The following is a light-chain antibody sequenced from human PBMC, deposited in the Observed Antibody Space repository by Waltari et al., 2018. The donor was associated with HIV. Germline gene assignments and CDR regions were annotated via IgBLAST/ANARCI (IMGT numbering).Light chain of an antibody. V-gene: IGLV2-14*01. CDR2: EVR. CDR3: SSYTSSSTFV. J-gene: IGLJ1*01. Sequence: QSALTQPASVSGSPGQSITISCTGTKNDVGDFNFVSWYQQHPGKAPKVLIYEVRNRPSGVSNRFSGSKSGNTASLTISGLQAEDEADYFCSSYTSSSTFVFGTGTTVTV. CDR1: KNDVGDFNF.